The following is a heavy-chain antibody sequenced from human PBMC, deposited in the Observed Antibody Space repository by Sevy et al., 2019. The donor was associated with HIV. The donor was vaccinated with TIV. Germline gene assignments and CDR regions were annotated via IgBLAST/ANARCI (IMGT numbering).Heavy chain of an antibody. D-gene: IGHD2-8*01. Sequence: GGSLRLSCAASGFTFSSYSMNWVRQAPGKGLEWVSSISSSSSYIYYADSVKGRFTISRDNAKNSLYLQMNSLTAEDMAVYFCARVVRWGGSIRREDCTNDVCYTAEIDYWGQGTLVTVSS. CDR1: GFTFSSYS. CDR3: ARVVRWGGSIRREDCTNDVCYTAEIDY. J-gene: IGHJ4*02. V-gene: IGHV3-21*01. CDR2: ISSSSSYI.